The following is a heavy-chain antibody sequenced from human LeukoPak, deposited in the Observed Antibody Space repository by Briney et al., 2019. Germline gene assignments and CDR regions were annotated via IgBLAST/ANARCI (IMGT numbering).Heavy chain of an antibody. CDR3: VIDPPGIGWAFWS. J-gene: IGHJ5*02. D-gene: IGHD6-19*01. CDR1: GFTFGTHA. CDR2: IWRGGNTK. V-gene: IGHV3-33*01. Sequence: PGGSLRLSCSASGFTFGTHAMHWVRQAPGKGLEWVAMIWRGGNTKYYGGSVKGRFTISRDDSRSRLYLQMDRLRAEDTAVYYCVIDPPGIGWAFWSWGQGAQVTVSS.